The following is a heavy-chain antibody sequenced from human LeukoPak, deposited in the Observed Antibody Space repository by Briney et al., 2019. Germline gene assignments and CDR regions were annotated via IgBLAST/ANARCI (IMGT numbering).Heavy chain of an antibody. CDR2: SSA. D-gene: IGHD1-1*01. CDR3: AQRDGRYFDS. V-gene: IGHV3-23*01. Sequence: GGSLRLSCAASGFIFSTSGMHWVRQAPGKGLEWLGSSAQHADSVKGRFTISRDNSNNTLFLQMNSLRAEDTAVYFCAQRDGRYFDSWGQGTLVTVAS. J-gene: IGHJ4*02. CDR1: GFIFSTSG.